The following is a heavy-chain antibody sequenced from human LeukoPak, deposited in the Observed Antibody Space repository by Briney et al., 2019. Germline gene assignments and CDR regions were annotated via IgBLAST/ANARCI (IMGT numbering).Heavy chain of an antibody. D-gene: IGHD5-12*01. V-gene: IGHV3-73*01. Sequence: HPGGSLRLSCAASGFTFSGSAMHWVRQASGKGLEWVGRIRSKANSYATAYAASVKGRFTISRDDSKNTAYLQMNSLKTEDTAVYYCTSGGYDYYYYYYMDVWGKGTTVTISS. CDR1: GFTFSGSA. CDR3: TSGGYDYYYYYYMDV. J-gene: IGHJ6*03. CDR2: IRSKANSYAT.